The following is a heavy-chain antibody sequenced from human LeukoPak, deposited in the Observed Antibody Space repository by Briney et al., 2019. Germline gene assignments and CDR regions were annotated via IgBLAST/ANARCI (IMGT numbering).Heavy chain of an antibody. Sequence: GRSLRLSCAASGFTFTRFAMYWVRQAAGKVLEWVALISYDGSNKYYADSVKGRFAISRDNSKNTVYLQMNSPRAEDTAVYYCARVGGDVLSGHRTGYYYAMDVWGQGTTVTVSS. D-gene: IGHD3-3*01. CDR1: GFTFTRFA. V-gene: IGHV3-30*09. J-gene: IGHJ6*02. CDR2: ISYDGSNK. CDR3: ARVGGDVLSGHRTGYYYAMDV.